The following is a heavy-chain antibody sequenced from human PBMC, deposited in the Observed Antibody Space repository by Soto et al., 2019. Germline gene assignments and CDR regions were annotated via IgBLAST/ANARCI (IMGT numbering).Heavy chain of an antibody. V-gene: IGHV3-30-3*01. CDR1: GFTFSSYA. D-gene: IGHD3-10*01. CDR3: ARDLYMDRGITIDY. Sequence: GGSLRLSCAASGFTFSSYAMHWVRQAPGTGLEWVAVISYDGSNKYYADSVKGRFTISRDNSKNTLYLQMNSLRAEDTAVYYCARDLYMDRGITIDYWGQGTLVTVSS. J-gene: IGHJ4*02. CDR2: ISYDGSNK.